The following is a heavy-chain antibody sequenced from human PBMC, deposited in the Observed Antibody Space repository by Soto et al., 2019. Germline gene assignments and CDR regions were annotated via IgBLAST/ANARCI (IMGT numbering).Heavy chain of an antibody. D-gene: IGHD6-13*01. CDR1: GGSISSSSYY. J-gene: IGHJ6*03. Sequence: SETLSSTCTVSGGSISSSSYYWGWIRQPPGKGLEWIGSIYYSGSTYYNPSLKSRVTISVDTSKNQFSLKLSSVTAADTAVYYCARHETGYSSSWSHYYYYYMDVWGKGTTVTAP. CDR3: ARHETGYSSSWSHYYYYYMDV. V-gene: IGHV4-39*01. CDR2: IYYSGST.